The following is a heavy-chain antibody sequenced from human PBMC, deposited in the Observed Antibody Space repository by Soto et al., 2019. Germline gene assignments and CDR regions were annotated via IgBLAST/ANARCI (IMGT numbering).Heavy chain of an antibody. J-gene: IGHJ5*02. V-gene: IGHV1-18*04. D-gene: IGHD5-18*01. CDR3: ARQLEMTANWFDP. CDR2: ISAYNGNT. Sequence: GASVKVSCKASGYSFTGNSIHWVRQAPGQGLEWMGWISAYNGNTNYAQKLQGRVTMTTDTSTSTAYMELRSLRSDDTAVYYCARQLEMTANWFDPWGQGTLVTSPQ. CDR1: GYSFTGNS.